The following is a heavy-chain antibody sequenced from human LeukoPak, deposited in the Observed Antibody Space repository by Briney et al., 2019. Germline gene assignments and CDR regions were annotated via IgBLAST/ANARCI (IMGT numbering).Heavy chain of an antibody. CDR2: MNPNSGNT. CDR3: ARRSADGWFDP. Sequence: ASVKVSCKASGYTFTSYDINWVRQATGQGLEWMGWMNPNSGNTGYAQKFQGRVTITRNTSISTAYMELSSLRSDDTAVYYCARRSADGWFDPWGQGTLVTVSS. V-gene: IGHV1-8*03. CDR1: GYTFTSYD. D-gene: IGHD6-19*01. J-gene: IGHJ5*02.